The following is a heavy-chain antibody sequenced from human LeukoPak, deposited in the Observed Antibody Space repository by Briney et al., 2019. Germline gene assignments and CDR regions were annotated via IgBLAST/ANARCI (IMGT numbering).Heavy chain of an antibody. CDR2: IKHDSSEK. Sequence: GGSLRLSCAVSGLIFSDYWMSWGRQAPGKGLEWVANIKHDSSEKYYVDSVKGRFTISRDNAKNSLYLQMNSLRAEHTAVYYCVNDLARRGGYWGQGTLVTVSS. J-gene: IGHJ4*02. CDR3: VNDLARRGGY. D-gene: IGHD3-16*01. CDR1: GLIFSDYW. V-gene: IGHV3-7*01.